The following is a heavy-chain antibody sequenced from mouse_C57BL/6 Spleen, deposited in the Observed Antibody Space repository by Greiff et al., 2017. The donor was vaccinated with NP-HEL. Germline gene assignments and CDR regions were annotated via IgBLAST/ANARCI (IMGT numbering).Heavy chain of an antibody. CDR2: IRSKSNNYAT. Sequence: DVKLVESGGGLVQPKGSLKLSCAASGFSFNTYAMNWVRQAPGKGLEWVARIRSKSNNYATYYADSVKDRFTISRDDSESMLYLQMNNLKTEDTAMYYCVRRSYDGYPWFAYWGQGTLVTVSA. D-gene: IGHD2-3*01. CDR3: VRRSYDGYPWFAY. J-gene: IGHJ3*01. V-gene: IGHV10-1*01. CDR1: GFSFNTYA.